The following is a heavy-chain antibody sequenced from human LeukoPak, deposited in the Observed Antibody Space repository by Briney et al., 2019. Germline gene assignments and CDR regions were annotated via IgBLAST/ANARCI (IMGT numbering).Heavy chain of an antibody. CDR2: ISGSGGST. CDR1: GFTFSSYS. Sequence: PGGSLRLSCAASGFTFSSYSMNWVRQAPGKGLEWVSGISGSGGSTYYADSVKGRFTISRDNSKNTLYLQMNSLRAEDTAVYYCAKDWTGTKPFDLWGRGTLVTVSS. J-gene: IGHJ2*01. CDR3: AKDWTGTKPFDL. D-gene: IGHD3/OR15-3a*01. V-gene: IGHV3-23*01.